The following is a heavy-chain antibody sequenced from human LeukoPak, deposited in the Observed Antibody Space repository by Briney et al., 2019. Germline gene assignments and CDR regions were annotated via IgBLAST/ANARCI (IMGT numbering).Heavy chain of an antibody. J-gene: IGHJ5*02. CDR3: ARRRVRGYWFDP. D-gene: IGHD3-3*01. V-gene: IGHV4-39*01. Sequence: SETLSLTCTVSGGSISSSSYYWGWIRQPPGKGLEWIGSIYSSGSTYYNLSLKSRVTISVDTSKNQFSLKLSSVTAADTAVYYCARRRVRGYWFDPWGQGTLVTVSS. CDR1: GGSISSSSYY. CDR2: IYSSGST.